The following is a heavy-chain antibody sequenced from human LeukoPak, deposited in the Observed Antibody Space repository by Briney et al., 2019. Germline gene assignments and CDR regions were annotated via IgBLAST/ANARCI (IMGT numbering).Heavy chain of an antibody. CDR1: SGSINNYY. CDR2: IFYSGST. Sequence: SETLSLTCTVSSGSINNYYWNRIRQPPGKGLEWIGYIFYSGSTNYNPSLNSRVTISVDTSKNQFSLKLSSVTAADTAVYYCARDYYDSSGFSYFDSWGRGTLVTVSS. J-gene: IGHJ4*02. V-gene: IGHV4-59*01. D-gene: IGHD3-22*01. CDR3: ARDYYDSSGFSYFDS.